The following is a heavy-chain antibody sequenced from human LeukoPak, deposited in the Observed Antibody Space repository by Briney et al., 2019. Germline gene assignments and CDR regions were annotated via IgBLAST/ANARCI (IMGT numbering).Heavy chain of an antibody. CDR3: ARDNQYYYDSSGYYYNNAFDI. Sequence: SETLSLTCTVSGGSISSGGFYWHWIRLHPGTGLEWLGYIYDSGSTYYNPSLKSRVSISIDTSKNQFSLELSSVTAADTAVYYCARDNQYYYDSSGYYYNNAFDIWGQGTLVTVSS. CDR2: IYDSGST. CDR1: GGSISSGGFY. V-gene: IGHV4-31*03. D-gene: IGHD3-22*01. J-gene: IGHJ3*02.